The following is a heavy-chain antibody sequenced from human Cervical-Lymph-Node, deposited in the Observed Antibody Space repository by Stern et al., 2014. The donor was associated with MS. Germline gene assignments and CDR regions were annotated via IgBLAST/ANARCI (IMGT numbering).Heavy chain of an antibody. CDR1: GGSISSGSYY. Sequence: QVQLGQSGPGLVKPSQTLSLTCTVSGGSISSGSYYWTWIRQPAGKGLEWIGRIYTSGSTNYSPSLKSRVSLSTAKSKNHFSLHRTSVPAADTAIYYCARGSALAFDIWGQGTMVTVSS. V-gene: IGHV4-61*02. CDR3: ARGSALAFDI. J-gene: IGHJ3*02. CDR2: IYTSGST. D-gene: IGHD3-10*01.